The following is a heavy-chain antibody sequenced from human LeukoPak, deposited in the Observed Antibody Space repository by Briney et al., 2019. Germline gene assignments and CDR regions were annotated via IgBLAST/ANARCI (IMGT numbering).Heavy chain of an antibody. CDR3: AKDNGPAYYDSSGYYDPYHMDV. V-gene: IGHV3-30*02. CDR2: IRYDGSNK. D-gene: IGHD3-22*01. CDR1: GFTFSSYG. J-gene: IGHJ6*03. Sequence: GGSLRLSCAASGFTFSSYGMHWVRQAPGKGLEWVAFIRYDGSNKYYADSVKGRFTISRDNSKNTLYLQMNSLRAEDTAVYYCAKDNGPAYYDSSGYYDPYHMDVWGKGTTVTVSS.